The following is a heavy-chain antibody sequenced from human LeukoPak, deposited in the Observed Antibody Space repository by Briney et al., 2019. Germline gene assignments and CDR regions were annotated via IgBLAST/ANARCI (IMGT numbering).Heavy chain of an antibody. D-gene: IGHD1-26*01. V-gene: IGHV1-69*05. CDR1: GGTFSSYA. CDR3: ARTVVGATTDDAFDI. CDR2: IIPIFVTA. Sequence: ASVKVSCKTSGGTFSSYAISWVRQAPGQGLEWMGRIIPIFVTANYAQKFQGRVTITTDESTSTAYMELSSLRSEDTAVYYCARTVVGATTDDAFDIWGQGTMVTVSS. J-gene: IGHJ3*02.